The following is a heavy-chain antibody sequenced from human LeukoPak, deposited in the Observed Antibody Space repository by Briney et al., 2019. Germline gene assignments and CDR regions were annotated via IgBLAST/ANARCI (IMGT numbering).Heavy chain of an antibody. Sequence: GGSLRLSCAASGFTFSSNSMNWVRQAPGKGLEWVSSISSSSSYIYYADSVKGRFTISRDNAKNSLYLQVNSLRADDTAVYYCARGQQLAPYAEYFQHWGQGTLVTVSS. CDR2: ISSSSSYI. J-gene: IGHJ1*01. D-gene: IGHD6-6*01. CDR1: GFTFSSNS. V-gene: IGHV3-21*01. CDR3: ARGQQLAPYAEYFQH.